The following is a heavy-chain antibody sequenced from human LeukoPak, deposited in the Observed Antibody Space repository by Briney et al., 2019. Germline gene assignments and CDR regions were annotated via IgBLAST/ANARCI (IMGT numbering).Heavy chain of an antibody. D-gene: IGHD4-17*01. Sequence: GGSLRLSCAASGFTFSSYVMNWVRQAPGKGLEWVSGISHSGGSTYYAESVTGRFTISRDNSKNTLYLQMNSLRAEDTAVYYCAKGKGVTTLNVGPYFDYWGQGALVTVSS. V-gene: IGHV3-23*01. CDR1: GFTFSSYV. CDR2: ISHSGGST. CDR3: AKGKGVTTLNVGPYFDY. J-gene: IGHJ4*02.